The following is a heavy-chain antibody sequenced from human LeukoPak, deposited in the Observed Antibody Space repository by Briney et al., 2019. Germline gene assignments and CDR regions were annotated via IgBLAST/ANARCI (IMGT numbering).Heavy chain of an antibody. CDR1: GFTFSSSW. CDR3: AVDLFSCSSTSCCVY. D-gene: IGHD2-2*01. CDR2: IIQDGSAQ. V-gene: IGHV3-7*01. J-gene: IGHJ4*02. Sequence: PGGSLRLSCAASGFTFSSSWMSGVRQAPGKGLEWVANIIQDGSAQYYVDSVKGRFTISRDNADNSLYLQMNSLRAEDTAVYYCAVDLFSCSSTSCCVYWGGGTLVSDSS.